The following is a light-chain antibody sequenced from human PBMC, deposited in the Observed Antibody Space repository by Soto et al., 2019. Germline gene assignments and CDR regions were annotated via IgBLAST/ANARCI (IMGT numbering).Light chain of an antibody. V-gene: IGLV2-14*01. CDR2: EVS. Sequence: QSVLTQPASVSGSPGQSITISCTGTSSDVGGYNSVSWYQQHPGKAPKLMIYEVSNRHSGVSNRFSGSKSGNTASLTISGLQDEDEADYYCSSYTSSSTLYFFGTGTKVTVL. J-gene: IGLJ1*01. CDR3: SSYTSSSTLYF. CDR1: SSDVGGYNS.